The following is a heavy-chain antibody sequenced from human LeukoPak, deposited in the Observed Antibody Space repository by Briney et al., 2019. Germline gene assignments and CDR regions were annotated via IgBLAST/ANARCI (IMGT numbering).Heavy chain of an antibody. CDR1: GGSFSGYY. CDR3: ARGNLGYYYDSSGYYDDYFDY. CDR2: INHSGST. J-gene: IGHJ4*02. D-gene: IGHD3-22*01. V-gene: IGHV4-34*01. Sequence: PSETLSLTCAVYGGSFSGYYWSWIRQPPGKGLEWIGEINHSGSTNYNPSLKSRVTISVDTSKNQFSLKLSSVAAADTAVYYCARGNLGYYYDSSGYYDDYFDYWGQGTLVTVSS.